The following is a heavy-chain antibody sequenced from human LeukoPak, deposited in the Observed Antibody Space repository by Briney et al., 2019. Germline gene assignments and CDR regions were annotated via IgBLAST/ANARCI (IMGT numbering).Heavy chain of an antibody. V-gene: IGHV3-23*01. CDR3: TTHRGYSSGFNFDY. D-gene: IGHD6-19*01. Sequence: GGSLRLSCVASGFTFSSYAMNWVRQAPGKGLEWVSVIGGTGINTDYEDSVRGRFTISRDNSKSTLYLQINSLKTEDTAVYYCTTHRGYSSGFNFDYWGQGALVTVSS. J-gene: IGHJ4*02. CDR2: IGGTGINT. CDR1: GFTFSSYA.